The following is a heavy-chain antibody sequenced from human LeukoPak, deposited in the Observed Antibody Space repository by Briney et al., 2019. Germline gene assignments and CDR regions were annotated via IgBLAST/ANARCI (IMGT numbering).Heavy chain of an antibody. D-gene: IGHD1-7*01. V-gene: IGHV4-39*01. CDR3: ARGITGTNWYFDL. J-gene: IGHJ2*01. CDR2: IYYSGST. CDR1: GGSISSSSYY. Sequence: SETLSLTCTVSGGSISSSSYYWGWMRQPPGKGREGVGSIYYSGSTYYNPYLKSRVTISVDTSKNQFYLKPSSVTAADTAVYYCARGITGTNWYFDLWGRGTLVTVYS.